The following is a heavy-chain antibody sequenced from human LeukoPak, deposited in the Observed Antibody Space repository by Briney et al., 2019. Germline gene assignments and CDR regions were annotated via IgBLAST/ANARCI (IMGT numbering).Heavy chain of an antibody. D-gene: IGHD1-14*01. V-gene: IGHV4-4*02. CDR1: GGSMCSTRW. Sequence: PSGTLSLTCAVSGGSMCSTRWWNWVRQPPGKGLEWIGEIYHSGSTNYNPSLKSRITISVDKSKNQVSLNLSSVTAADTAVYYCATSTVTNHYGFDYWAQGTLVTVSS. CDR3: ATSTVTNHYGFDY. J-gene: IGHJ4*02. CDR2: IYHSGST.